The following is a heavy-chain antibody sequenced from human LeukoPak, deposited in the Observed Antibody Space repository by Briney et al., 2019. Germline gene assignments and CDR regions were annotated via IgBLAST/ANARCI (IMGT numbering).Heavy chain of an antibody. J-gene: IGHJ4*02. CDR2: ISYDGSNK. V-gene: IGHV3-30*04. Sequence: GGSLRLSCAASGFTFSSYAMHWVRQAPGKGLEWVAVISYDGSNKYYADSVKGRFTIPRDNSKNTLYLQMNSLRAEDTAVYYCARAERGYVWDYWGQGTLVTVSS. D-gene: IGHD3-16*01. CDR3: ARAERGYVWDY. CDR1: GFTFSSYA.